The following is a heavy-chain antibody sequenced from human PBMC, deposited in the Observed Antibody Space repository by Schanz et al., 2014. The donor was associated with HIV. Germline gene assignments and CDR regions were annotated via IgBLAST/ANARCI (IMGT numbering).Heavy chain of an antibody. CDR1: GFTFNNYA. CDR3: GLDPIAVAGATLTT. D-gene: IGHD6-19*01. CDR2: ITGSSDHT. J-gene: IGHJ4*02. Sequence: EVQLLESGGGLVQPGGSLRLSCAVSGFTFNNYAMNWVRQAPGKGLEWVSTITGSSDHTFYADSLKGRFTISRDNSKNTVYLQMYSLRAEDTALYYCGLDPIAVAGATLTTGGQGTLVTVSS. V-gene: IGHV3-23*01.